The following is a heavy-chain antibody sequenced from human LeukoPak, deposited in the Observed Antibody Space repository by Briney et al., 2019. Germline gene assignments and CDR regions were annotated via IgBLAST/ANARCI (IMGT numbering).Heavy chain of an antibody. J-gene: IGHJ3*02. CDR3: ARDFGVVIMGAFDI. CDR2: INHSGST. Sequence: SETLSLTCAVYGGSFSGYYWSWIRQPPGKGLEWIGEINHSGSTNYNPSLKSRVTISVDTSKNQFSLKLSSVTAADTAVYYCARDFGVVIMGAFDIWGQGTMVTVSS. V-gene: IGHV4-34*01. D-gene: IGHD3-3*01. CDR1: GGSFSGYY.